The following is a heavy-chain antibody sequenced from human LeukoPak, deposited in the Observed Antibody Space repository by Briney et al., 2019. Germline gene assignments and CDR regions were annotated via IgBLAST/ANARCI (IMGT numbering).Heavy chain of an antibody. D-gene: IGHD5-18*01. J-gene: IGHJ4*02. Sequence: GGSLRLSCAASGFTFRNYWMHWVRQAPGKGLVWVSRVKGDGSFTDHADSVKGRFTISRDNAKNSLYLQMNSLRAEDTAVYYCARDSKGYSYGYGGDYWGQGTLVTVSS. CDR3: ARDSKGYSYGYGGDY. V-gene: IGHV3-74*01. CDR1: GFTFRNYW. CDR2: VKGDGSFT.